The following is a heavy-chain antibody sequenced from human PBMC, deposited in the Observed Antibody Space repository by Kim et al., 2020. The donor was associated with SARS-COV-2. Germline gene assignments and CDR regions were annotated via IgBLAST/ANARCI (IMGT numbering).Heavy chain of an antibody. D-gene: IGHD3-3*01. Sequence: SETLSLTCTVSGGSISSGGYYWSWIRQHPGKGLEWIGYIYYSGSTYYNPSLKSRVTISVDTSKNQFSLKLSSVTAADTAVYYCASYDFWSGYPTYYFDYWGQGTLVTVSS. J-gene: IGHJ4*02. CDR2: IYYSGST. V-gene: IGHV4-31*03. CDR3: ASYDFWSGYPTYYFDY. CDR1: GGSISSGGYY.